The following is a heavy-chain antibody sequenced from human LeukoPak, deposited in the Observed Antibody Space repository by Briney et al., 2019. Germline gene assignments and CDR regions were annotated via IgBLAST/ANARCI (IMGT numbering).Heavy chain of an antibody. CDR1: GYRFTGYY. CDR3: ARSSGYYSSLFYMHV. J-gene: IGHJ6*03. Sequence: ASVKVSCKTSGYRFTGYYMHWVRQAPGQGLEWVGIINPSGDPTTYAQKFQGRVTMTSDMSTSTVYMELSSLRSEDTAVYYCARSSGYYSSLFYMHVWGKGTTVTVSS. D-gene: IGHD3-22*01. V-gene: IGHV1-46*01. CDR2: INPSGDPT.